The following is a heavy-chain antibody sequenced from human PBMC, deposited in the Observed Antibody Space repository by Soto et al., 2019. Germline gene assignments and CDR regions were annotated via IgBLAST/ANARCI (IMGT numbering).Heavy chain of an antibody. CDR1: GGSINDFY. CDR2: IYYSGST. CDR3: ARVGGVAARTFDY. D-gene: IGHD6-6*01. V-gene: IGHV4-59*01. J-gene: IGHJ4*02. Sequence: SETLSLTCTVSGGSINDFYWSWIRQPPGKGLEWIGYIYYSGSTDYKPSLKGRVTISVDTSKNQFSLKLRSVTAADTAVYYCARVGGVAARTFDYWGQGNLVTVSS.